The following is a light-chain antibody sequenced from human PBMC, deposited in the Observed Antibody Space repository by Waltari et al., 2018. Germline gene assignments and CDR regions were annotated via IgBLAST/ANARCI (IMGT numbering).Light chain of an antibody. J-gene: IGLJ3*02. CDR1: SSNIGNNY. CDR3: GTWDSSLSAGV. V-gene: IGLV1-51*01. Sequence: QSLLTQPPSVSAAPGQKVTISCSGSSSNIGNNYVSWYQQLPGTAPKLLIYDNDKRPSGIPDRISGSKSGTSATLANTGLQTGDEADYYCGTWDSSLSAGVFGGGTKLTIL. CDR2: DND.